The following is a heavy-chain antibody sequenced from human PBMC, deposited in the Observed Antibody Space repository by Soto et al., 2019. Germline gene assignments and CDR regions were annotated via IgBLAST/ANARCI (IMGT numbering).Heavy chain of an antibody. CDR3: ARTAAARKLYSGVDV. J-gene: IGHJ6*02. CDR1: GYSFTSYW. Sequence: PGESLKISCKGSGYSFTSYWIGWVRQMPGKGLEWMGIIYPGDSDTRYSPSFQGQVTISADKSISTAYLQWSSLKASDTAIYYCARTAAARKLYSGVDVWGQGTTVTVSS. D-gene: IGHD6-6*01. CDR2: IYPGDSDT. V-gene: IGHV5-51*01.